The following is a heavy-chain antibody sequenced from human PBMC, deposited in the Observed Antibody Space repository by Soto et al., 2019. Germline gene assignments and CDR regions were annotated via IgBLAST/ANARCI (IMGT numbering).Heavy chain of an antibody. CDR3: ARGGYDSSGSRSPFDY. V-gene: IGHV4-39*01. CDR1: GGSISSSSYY. CDR2: IYYSGST. D-gene: IGHD3-22*01. Sequence: SETLSLTCTVSGGSISSSSYYWGWIRQPPGKGLEWIGSIYYSGSTYYNPSLKSRVTISVDTSKNQFSLKLSSVTAADTAVYYCARGGYDSSGSRSPFDYWGQGTLVTVSS. J-gene: IGHJ4*02.